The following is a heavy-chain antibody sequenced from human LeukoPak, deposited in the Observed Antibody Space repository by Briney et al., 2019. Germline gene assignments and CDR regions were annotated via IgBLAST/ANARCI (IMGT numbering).Heavy chain of an antibody. CDR1: GFTFSDFV. D-gene: IGHD2-2*02. CDR3: ARVSTSCYIGCSLDN. J-gene: IGHJ4*02. CDR2: IVASGDYT. V-gene: IGHV3-23*01. Sequence: GGSLRLSCAASGFTFSDFVMSWVRQAPGKGLEWVSTIVASGDYTYDADSVKGRFTISRDNSRNTLYLQMSSLRAEDTAIYYCARVSTSCYIGCSLDNWGQGTLVTVSS.